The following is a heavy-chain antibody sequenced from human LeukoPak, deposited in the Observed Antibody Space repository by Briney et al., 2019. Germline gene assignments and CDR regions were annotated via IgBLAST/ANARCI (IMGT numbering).Heavy chain of an antibody. CDR3: ARGVSTTNFDY. V-gene: IGHV3-66*02. D-gene: IGHD5/OR15-5a*01. CDR2: IYGGGGNT. CDR1: GFTVSSSY. J-gene: IGHJ4*02. Sequence: GGSLRLSCAASGFTVSSSYMSWVRQAPGKGLEWVSIIYGGGGNTYYAGSVKGRFTISRDTSKNTLYLQMNTLRVEDTAVYYCARGVSTTNFDYWGQGTLVTVSS.